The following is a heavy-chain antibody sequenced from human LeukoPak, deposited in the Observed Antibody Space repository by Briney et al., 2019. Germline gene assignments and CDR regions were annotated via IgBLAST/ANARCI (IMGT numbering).Heavy chain of an antibody. CDR2: ISYDGSNE. CDR3: ARAVAGSYYYYGMDV. J-gene: IGHJ6*02. D-gene: IGHD6-19*01. Sequence: GGSLRLSCAASGFTFSSYAMHWVRQAPGKGLEWVAVISYDGSNEYYADSVKGRFTISRDNSKNTLYLQMNSLRAEDTAVYYCARAVAGSYYYYGMDVWGQGTTVTVSS. V-gene: IGHV3-30-3*01. CDR1: GFTFSSYA.